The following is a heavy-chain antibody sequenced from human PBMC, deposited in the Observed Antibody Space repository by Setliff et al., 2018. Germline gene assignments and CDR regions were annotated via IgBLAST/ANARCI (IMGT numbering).Heavy chain of an antibody. D-gene: IGHD3-10*01. CDR2: MSLDGSVK. CDR3: ARDPFGNPVFDP. CDR1: GFTFTNYI. Sequence: GESLKISCAASGFTFTNYIIHWVRQAPGKGLEWVAVMSLDGSVKNYVDSVKGRFSISRDNTKNSLYLQMNSLRAEDTAVYYCARDPFGNPVFDPWGQGTLVTVSS. J-gene: IGHJ5*02. V-gene: IGHV3-30*03.